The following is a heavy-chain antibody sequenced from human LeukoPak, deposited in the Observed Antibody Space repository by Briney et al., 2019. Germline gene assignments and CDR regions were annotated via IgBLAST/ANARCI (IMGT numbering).Heavy chain of an antibody. CDR1: GFTFTSYA. Sequence: GGSLRLSCAASGFTFTSYAMSWVRQAPGKGREWVSAISPSGGSTYYPASVKGRFTISRDNSKNTLYLQVNSLRAEDTAVYYCARHRYCTSTSCTFYFDSWGQGRLVTVSS. CDR2: ISPSGGST. D-gene: IGHD2-2*01. V-gene: IGHV3-23*01. J-gene: IGHJ4*02. CDR3: ARHRYCTSTSCTFYFDS.